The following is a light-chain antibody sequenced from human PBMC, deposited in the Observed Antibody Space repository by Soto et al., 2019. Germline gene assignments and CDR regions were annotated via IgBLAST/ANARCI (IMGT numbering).Light chain of an antibody. J-gene: IGLJ2*01. CDR3: SSYTSSITLV. V-gene: IGLV2-14*01. CDR2: DVS. CDR1: SSDVGAYSY. Sequence: QSVLTQPASVSGSPGQSITISCTGTSSDVGAYSYVSWYQQHPGKAPKLIIYDVSNRPSGVSNRFSGSKSGNTASLTISGLQAEDEADYDCSSYTSSITLVFGGGTKLTVL.